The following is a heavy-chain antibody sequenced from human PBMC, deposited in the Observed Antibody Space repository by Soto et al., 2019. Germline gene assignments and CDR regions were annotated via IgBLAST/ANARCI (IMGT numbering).Heavy chain of an antibody. CDR3: ARGSYYDSSGYYFSVYFDY. CDR2: IYYSGST. Sequence: PSETLSLTCTVSGGSISSGGYYWSWIRQHPGKGLEWIGYIYYSGSTYYNPSLKSRVTISVDTSKNQFSLKLSSVTAADTAVYYCARGSYYDSSGYYFSVYFDYWGQGTLVTVSS. V-gene: IGHV4-31*03. D-gene: IGHD3-22*01. CDR1: GGSISSGGYY. J-gene: IGHJ4*02.